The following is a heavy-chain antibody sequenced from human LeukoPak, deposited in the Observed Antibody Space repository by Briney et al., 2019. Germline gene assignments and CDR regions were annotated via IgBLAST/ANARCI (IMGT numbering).Heavy chain of an antibody. J-gene: IGHJ4*02. Sequence: GGSLRLSCAASGFTFSSYGMHWVRQAPGKGLEWVAVISYDGSNKYYADSVKGRFTISRDNSKNPLYLQMNSLRAEDTAVYYCARVGGSVGAKDYWGQGTLVTVSS. CDR2: ISYDGSNK. CDR3: ARVGGSVGAKDY. CDR1: GFTFSSYG. V-gene: IGHV3-30*03. D-gene: IGHD1-26*01.